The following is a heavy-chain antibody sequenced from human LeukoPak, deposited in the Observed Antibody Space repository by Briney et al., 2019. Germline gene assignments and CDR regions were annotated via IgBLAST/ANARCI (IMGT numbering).Heavy chain of an antibody. V-gene: IGHV1-8*02. J-gene: IGHJ2*01. D-gene: IGHD6-13*01. Sequence: ASVKVSCKASGYTFTSYGISWVRQATGQGREWMGWMNPNSGNTGYAQKFQDRVTTTRNTSIRSEDTAVYYCARAESMSSSWYNWYFDRWGRGTLVTVSS. CDR1: GYTFTSYG. CDR2: MNPNSGNT. CDR3: ARAESMSSSWYNWYFDR.